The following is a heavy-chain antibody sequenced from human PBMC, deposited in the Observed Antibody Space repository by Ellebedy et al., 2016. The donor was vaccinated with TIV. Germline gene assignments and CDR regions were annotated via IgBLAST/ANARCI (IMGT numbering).Heavy chain of an antibody. CDR2: INPDGSST. D-gene: IGHD3-3*01. Sequence: GESLKISCAASGFTFSRHWMHWVRQAPGKGLVWVSRINPDGSSTDYADSVKGRFTISRDNAKNTLYLQMNSLRAEDTAVYYCARDLSRFLEWSTYYYYYGMDVWGQGTTVTVSS. J-gene: IGHJ6*02. CDR3: ARDLSRFLEWSTYYYYYGMDV. V-gene: IGHV3-74*01. CDR1: GFTFSRHW.